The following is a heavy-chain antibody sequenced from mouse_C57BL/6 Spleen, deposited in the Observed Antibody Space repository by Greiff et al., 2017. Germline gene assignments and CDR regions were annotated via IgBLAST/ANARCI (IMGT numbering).Heavy chain of an antibody. D-gene: IGHD1-1*01. Sequence: EVHLVESGGGLVKPGGSLKLSCAASGFTFSSYTMSWVRQTPEKRLEWVATISGGGGNTYYPDSVKGRFTIARDNAKNTLYLQMSSLRSEDTALYYCARHAVTTRSYFDYWGQGTTLTVSS. V-gene: IGHV5-9*01. CDR3: ARHAVTTRSYFDY. CDR2: ISGGGGNT. CDR1: GFTFSSYT. J-gene: IGHJ2*01.